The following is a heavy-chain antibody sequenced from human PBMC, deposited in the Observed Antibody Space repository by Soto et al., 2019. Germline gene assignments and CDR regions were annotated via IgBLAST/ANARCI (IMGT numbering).Heavy chain of an antibody. CDR3: ARDQLSSGLYVWFDP. CDR2: IYYDGST. CDR1: GGSISTYY. V-gene: IGHV4-59*01. D-gene: IGHD6-25*01. Sequence: HVQLQESGPGLVKPSETLSLTCTVSGGSISTYYWSWIRQPPGKGLEWIGYIYYDGSTSYNPSLRSRVTISVEPAQNQFSLILSSVTSADTAVYYCARDQLSSGLYVWFDPWGQGTLVTVSS. J-gene: IGHJ5*02.